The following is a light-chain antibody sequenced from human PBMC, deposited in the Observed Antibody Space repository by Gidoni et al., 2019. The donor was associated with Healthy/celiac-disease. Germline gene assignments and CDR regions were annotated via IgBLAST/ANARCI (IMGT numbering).Light chain of an antibody. CDR3: QQYNSYPRYT. CDR2: KAS. J-gene: IGKJ2*01. Sequence: DIQMTQSPSTLSASVGDRVTITCRASQSISSWLAWYQQKPGKAPKLLIYKASSLKSGVPSRFSGSGSGTEFTLTISSLQPDDFATYYCQQYNSYPRYTFGQGTKLEIK. CDR1: QSISSW. V-gene: IGKV1-5*03.